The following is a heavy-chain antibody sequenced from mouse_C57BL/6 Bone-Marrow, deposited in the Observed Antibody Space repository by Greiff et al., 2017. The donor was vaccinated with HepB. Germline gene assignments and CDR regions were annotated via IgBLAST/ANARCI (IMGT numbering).Heavy chain of an antibody. CDR3: ARGYYGSSFLFAY. CDR1: GYTFTDYY. J-gene: IGHJ3*01. V-gene: IGHV1-26*01. D-gene: IGHD1-1*01. CDR2: INPNNGGT. Sequence: VQLQQSGPELVKPGASVKISCKASGYTFTDYYMNWVKQSHGKSLEWIGDINPNNGGTSYNQKFKGKATLTVDKSSSTASMELRSLTSEDSAVYYCARGYYGSSFLFAYWGQGTLVTVSA.